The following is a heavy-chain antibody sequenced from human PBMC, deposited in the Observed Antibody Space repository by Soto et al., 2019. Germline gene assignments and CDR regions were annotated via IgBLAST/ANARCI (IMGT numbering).Heavy chain of an antibody. D-gene: IGHD6-19*01. CDR3: ARGYSSGEFDY. Sequence: QVQLVQSGAEVKTPGSSVKVSCKASGGTFSSYAISWVQQAPGQGLEWMGGIIPIFGTANYAQKFQGRVTITSDESTSTAYMELSSLRSEDTAVYYCARGYSSGEFDYWGQGTLVTVSS. CDR2: IIPIFGTA. J-gene: IGHJ4*02. V-gene: IGHV1-69*05. CDR1: GGTFSSYA.